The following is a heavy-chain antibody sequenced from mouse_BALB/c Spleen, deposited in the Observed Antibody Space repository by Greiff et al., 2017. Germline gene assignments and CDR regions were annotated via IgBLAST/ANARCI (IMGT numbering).Heavy chain of an antibody. J-gene: IGHJ2*01. D-gene: IGHD3-3*01. CDR1: GFTFSSYT. Sequence: EVQRVESGGGLVQPGGSLKLSCAASGFTFSSYTMSWVRQTPEKRLEWVAYISNGGGSTYYPDTVKGRFTISRDNAKNTLYLQMSSLKSEDTAMYYCARARDEDYFDYWGQGTTLTVSS. CDR2: ISNGGGST. V-gene: IGHV5-12-2*01. CDR3: ARARDEDYFDY.